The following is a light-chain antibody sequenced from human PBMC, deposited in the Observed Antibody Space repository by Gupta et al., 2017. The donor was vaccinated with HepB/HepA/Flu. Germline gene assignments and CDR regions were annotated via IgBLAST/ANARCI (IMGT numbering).Light chain of an antibody. CDR3: QQRYNWPKT. Sequence: EIVFTQSPATLSLSPGERATLSCRASQSVNSYLAWYQQKPGQAPRLLIYEASNRASGIPARFSGSGSGTEFTLTISSLEPEDFAVYYCQQRYNWPKTFGGGTKVEIK. CDR1: QSVNSY. V-gene: IGKV3-11*01. CDR2: EAS. J-gene: IGKJ4*01.